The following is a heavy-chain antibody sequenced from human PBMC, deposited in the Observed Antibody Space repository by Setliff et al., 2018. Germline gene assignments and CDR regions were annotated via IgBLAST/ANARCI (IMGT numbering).Heavy chain of an antibody. Sequence: GASVKVSCKATGYTLSRHYMHWARQAPGQGLEWMGIINPGGGSASIVQKFQGRVTMTSDTSTSTVYMEVTGLTSEDTAVYYCARSIALFGVDVVSCYFDHWGQGTLVTVSS. D-gene: IGHD3-3*01. CDR2: INPGGGSA. CDR1: GYTLSRHY. J-gene: IGHJ4*02. V-gene: IGHV1-46*01. CDR3: ARSIALFGVDVVSCYFDH.